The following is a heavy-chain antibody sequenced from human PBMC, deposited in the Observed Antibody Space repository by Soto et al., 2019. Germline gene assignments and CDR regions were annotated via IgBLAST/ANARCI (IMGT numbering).Heavy chain of an antibody. D-gene: IGHD6-19*01. CDR3: AKEISPKAGKWYFDL. Sequence: QVQLVDSGGGVVQPGGSLRLSCAASGFSFNNYGMHWVRQAPGKGLEWVAVVSYEGSVQYYTDSAKGRFTISRDNSKNTLYLQMNSLRDDDPAVYHCAKEISPKAGKWYFDLWGRGTLVTVSS. J-gene: IGHJ2*01. CDR1: GFSFNNYG. V-gene: IGHV3-30*18. CDR2: VSYEGSVQ.